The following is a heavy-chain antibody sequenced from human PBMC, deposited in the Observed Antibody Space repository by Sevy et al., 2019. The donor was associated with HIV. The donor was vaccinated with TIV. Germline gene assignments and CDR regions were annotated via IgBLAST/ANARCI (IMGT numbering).Heavy chain of an antibody. CDR2: ISAYNGNT. D-gene: IGHD3-10*01. Sequence: ASVKVSCKASNFAFNTFGFTWVRQAPGQGLEWMGWISAYNGNTDYAQNFQGRVTMTTDTSTKTVYMELRSLRSDDTAVYYCARVPDSHYGSGIYDLWGQGTLVTVSS. CDR3: ARVPDSHYGSGIYDL. J-gene: IGHJ4*02. V-gene: IGHV1-18*01. CDR1: NFAFNTFG.